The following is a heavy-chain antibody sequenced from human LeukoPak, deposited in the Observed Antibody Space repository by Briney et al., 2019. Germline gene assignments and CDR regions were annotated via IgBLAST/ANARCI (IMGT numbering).Heavy chain of an antibody. D-gene: IGHD6-13*01. J-gene: IGHJ5*02. V-gene: IGHV4-39*01. CDR3: ARQRSYRIAAAGATANWFDP. CDR1: GGSISSSSYY. CDR2: NYYSGST. Sequence: SGTLSLTCTVSGGSISSSSYYWGWIRQPPGKGLEWIGSNYYSGSTYYNPSLKSRVTISVDTSKNQFSLKLSSVTAADTAVYYCARQRSYRIAAAGATANWFDPWGQGTLVTVSS.